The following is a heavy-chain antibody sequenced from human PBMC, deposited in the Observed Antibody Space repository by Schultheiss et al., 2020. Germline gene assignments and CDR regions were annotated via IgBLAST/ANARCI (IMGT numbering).Heavy chain of an antibody. CDR2: IYHSGST. V-gene: IGHV4-61*01. CDR3: AREGGQIGRGDAFDI. J-gene: IGHJ3*02. D-gene: IGHD3-10*01. Sequence: SQTLSLTCTVSGGSVSSNNYFWTWMRPPPGKGLEWIGEIYHSGSTNYNPSIKSRVTISVDTCKKSFSLKMPSVTPADTAVYYCAREGGQIGRGDAFDIWGQGTMVTVSS. CDR1: GGSVSSNNYF.